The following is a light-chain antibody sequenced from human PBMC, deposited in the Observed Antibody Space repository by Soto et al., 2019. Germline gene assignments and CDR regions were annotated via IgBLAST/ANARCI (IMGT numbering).Light chain of an antibody. Sequence: DVVMAQSPLSLPVTLGQSASISCRSSQSIAYSDGYTYMNWFQQRPGQSPRRLISLTSRRDSGVPDRFSGSGSGTDFTLTISRVEAEDVGIYYCMQSTHWPPTFGRGTTVEIK. V-gene: IGKV2-30*01. J-gene: IGKJ1*01. CDR1: QSIAYSDGYTY. CDR2: LTS. CDR3: MQSTHWPPT.